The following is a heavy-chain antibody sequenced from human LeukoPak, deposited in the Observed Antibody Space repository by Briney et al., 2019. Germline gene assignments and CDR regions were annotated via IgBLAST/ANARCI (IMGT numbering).Heavy chain of an antibody. D-gene: IGHD3-10*01. CDR2: TCYRSKWYN. Sequence: PSQTLSLTCAISGDSVSSNSAAWNWTRQSPSRGLEWLGRTCYRSKWYNDYAVSVKSRITINPDTSKNQFSLKLSSVTAADTAVYYCARDDYYGSGSYYNVFTSFDYWGQGTLVTVSS. V-gene: IGHV6-1*01. J-gene: IGHJ4*02. CDR3: ARDDYYGSGSYYNVFTSFDY. CDR1: GDSVSSNSAA.